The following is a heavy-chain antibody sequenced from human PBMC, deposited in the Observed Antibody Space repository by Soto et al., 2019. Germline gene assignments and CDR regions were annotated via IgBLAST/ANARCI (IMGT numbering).Heavy chain of an antibody. CDR2: IYWNEDK. D-gene: IGHD3-10*01. Sequence: QITLKESGPTLVNPTQTLTLTCTFSGFSLSTSGVGVGWIRQPPGKALEWLAVIYWNEDKHFSPSLKSRLTIVKDTSKNQVALTLTNVDPVDTATYYCAHRCYWFGGEDWFDPWGPGTLVTVSS. CDR1: GFSLSTSGVG. V-gene: IGHV2-5*01. J-gene: IGHJ5*02. CDR3: AHRCYWFGGEDWFDP.